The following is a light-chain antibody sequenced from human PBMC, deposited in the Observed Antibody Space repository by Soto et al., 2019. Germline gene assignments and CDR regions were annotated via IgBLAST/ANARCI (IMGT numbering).Light chain of an antibody. V-gene: IGKV3D-15*01. CDR2: DAS. CDR3: QEYNAWPPGT. J-gene: IGKJ1*01. Sequence: EIGLTQSPATLSASSGEGITLSCGASQSVKNHLAWYQHKPGQAPRLLLYDASIRATGIPARFSAGGSGTEFTLVISSLQSEDAVVYYCQEYNAWPPGTFGRGTKVEIK. CDR1: QSVKNH.